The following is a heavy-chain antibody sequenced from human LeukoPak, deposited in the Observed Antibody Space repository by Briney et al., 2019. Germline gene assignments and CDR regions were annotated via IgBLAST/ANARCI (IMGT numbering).Heavy chain of an antibody. CDR1: GGSISSYF. D-gene: IGHD1-14*01. Sequence: SQTLSLTCTVSGGSISSYFWSWIRQPAGKGLEWIGRIYTSGSTNYNPSLKTRVTMSVDTSKNQFSLKLSSVTAADTAVYYCGGPGNYMDVWGKGTTVTVSS. J-gene: IGHJ6*03. CDR2: IYTSGST. CDR3: GGPGNYMDV. V-gene: IGHV4-4*07.